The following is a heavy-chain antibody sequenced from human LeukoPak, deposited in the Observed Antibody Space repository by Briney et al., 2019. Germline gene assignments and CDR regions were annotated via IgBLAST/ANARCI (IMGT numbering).Heavy chain of an antibody. CDR1: GFTVSSND. CDR2: VYSSGNT. V-gene: IGHV3-53*01. Sequence: GGSLRLSCAASGFTVSSNDMSWVRQAPGKGLEWVSVVYSSGNTYYADSVKGRFTISRDNSENMVYLQMNSLRAEDMAVYHCARDIVRGAHHYMDVWGKGTTVTVSS. J-gene: IGHJ6*03. CDR3: ARDIVRGAHHYMDV. D-gene: IGHD2/OR15-2a*01.